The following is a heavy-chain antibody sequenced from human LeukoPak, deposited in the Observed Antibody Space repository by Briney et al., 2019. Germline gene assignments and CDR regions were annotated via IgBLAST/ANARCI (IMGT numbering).Heavy chain of an antibody. CDR2: IIPIVGTA. Sequence: ASVKVSCKASGGTFSSYAISWVRQAPGQGLEWMGGIIPIVGTANYAQTFQGRVTITADESTSTAYMELSSLRSEDTAVYYCASPTRTNLRIVVVPARVRYYYYGMDVWGQGTTVTVSS. CDR3: ASPTRTNLRIVVVPARVRYYYYGMDV. CDR1: GGTFSSYA. V-gene: IGHV1-69*01. D-gene: IGHD2-2*01. J-gene: IGHJ6*02.